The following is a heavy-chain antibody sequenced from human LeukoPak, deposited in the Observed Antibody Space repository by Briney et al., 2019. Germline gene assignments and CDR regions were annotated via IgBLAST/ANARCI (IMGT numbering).Heavy chain of an antibody. Sequence: PSETLSLTCNVSGSSISNGFFWAWIRQSPGKGLEWIGSIQNGGDSYYNPSLKSRTTMSVDTSKNQFSLNLTSVTAVDTAVFYCARGMGRFCTSSSCYLSFVYWGQGTLVTVSS. J-gene: IGHJ4*02. CDR1: GSSISNGFF. V-gene: IGHV4-38-2*02. D-gene: IGHD2-2*01. CDR2: IQNGGDS. CDR3: ARGMGRFCTSSSCYLSFVY.